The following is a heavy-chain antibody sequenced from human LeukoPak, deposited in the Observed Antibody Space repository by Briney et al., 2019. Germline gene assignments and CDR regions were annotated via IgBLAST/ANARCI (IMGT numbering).Heavy chain of an antibody. CDR1: GGTFSSYA. CDR3: ARLGYCSSTSCYDRYNWFDP. D-gene: IGHD2-2*03. V-gene: IGHV1-69*04. Sequence: SVKVSCKASGGTFSSYAISWVRRAPGQGLARMGRIIPILGIANCAQKFQGRVTITADKSTSTAYMELSSLRSEDTAVYYCARLGYCSSTSCYDRYNWFDPWGQGTLVTVSS. J-gene: IGHJ5*02. CDR2: IIPILGIA.